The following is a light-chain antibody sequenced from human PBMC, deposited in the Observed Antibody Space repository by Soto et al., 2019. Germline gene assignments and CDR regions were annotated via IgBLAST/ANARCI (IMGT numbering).Light chain of an antibody. CDR1: QPVSNY. CDR2: DAS. CDR3: QQRSNWPIT. J-gene: IGKJ5*01. Sequence: EIVLTQSPATLSLSPGERAALSCRASQPVSNYLAWYQQKPGQAPRLLIYDASNRATGISARFSGSGSGTDFTLTISSLEPEDFAVYYGQQRSNWPITFGQGTRLEIK. V-gene: IGKV3-11*01.